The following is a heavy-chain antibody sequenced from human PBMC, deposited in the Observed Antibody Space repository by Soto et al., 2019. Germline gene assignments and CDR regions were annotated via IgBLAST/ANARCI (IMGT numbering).Heavy chain of an antibody. Sequence: PGESLKISCKGSGYKFTNYWIGWVRQMPGKGLEWLGLIYPGDSDTRYSSSFQGHVTISADKSISTAYLQLSSLKASDTAMYYCARLQPAAGDNDLTFDYWGQGTLVTVSS. J-gene: IGHJ4*02. CDR3: ARLQPAAGDNDLTFDY. V-gene: IGHV5-51*01. CDR1: GYKFTNYW. CDR2: IYPGDSDT. D-gene: IGHD6-13*01.